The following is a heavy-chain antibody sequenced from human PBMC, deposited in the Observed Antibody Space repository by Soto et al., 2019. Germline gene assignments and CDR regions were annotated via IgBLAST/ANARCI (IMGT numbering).Heavy chain of an antibody. V-gene: IGHV1-69*13. CDR3: ASYNWNYPDAFDI. J-gene: IGHJ3*02. CDR2: IIPIFGTA. CDR1: RGTFSSYA. D-gene: IGHD1-7*01. Sequence: SVKVSCKASRGTFSSYAISWVRQAPGQGLEWMGGIIPIFGTANYAQKFQGRVTITADESTSTAYMELSSLRSEDTAVYYCASYNWNYPDAFDIWGQGTMVTVSS.